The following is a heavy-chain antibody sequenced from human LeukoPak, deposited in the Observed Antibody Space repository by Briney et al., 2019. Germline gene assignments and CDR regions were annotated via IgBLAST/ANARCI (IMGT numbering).Heavy chain of an antibody. Sequence: SQTLSLTCAVSGGSISSGGYSWSWIRQPPGKGLEWIGYIYHSGSTYYNPSLKSRVTISVDRSKNQFSLKLGSVTAADTAVYYCARGSGLGISIAFDIWGQGTMVTVSS. D-gene: IGHD3-10*01. V-gene: IGHV4-30-2*01. CDR3: ARGSGLGISIAFDI. CDR2: IYHSGST. CDR1: GGSISSGGYS. J-gene: IGHJ3*02.